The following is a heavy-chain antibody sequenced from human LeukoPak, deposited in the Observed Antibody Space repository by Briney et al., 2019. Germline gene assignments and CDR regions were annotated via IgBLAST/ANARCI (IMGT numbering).Heavy chain of an antibody. J-gene: IGHJ6*02. CDR2: IIPIFGTA. V-gene: IGHV1-69*01. Sequence: SVKVSCKASGGTFSSYAISWVRQAPGQGLEWMGGIIPIFGTANYAQTFQGRVTITADESTSTAYMELSSLRSEDTAVYYCARGSRGDCTNGVCYKRVGGYYYYGMDVWGQGTTVTVSS. CDR3: ARGSRGDCTNGVCYKRVGGYYYYGMDV. D-gene: IGHD2-8*01. CDR1: GGTFSSYA.